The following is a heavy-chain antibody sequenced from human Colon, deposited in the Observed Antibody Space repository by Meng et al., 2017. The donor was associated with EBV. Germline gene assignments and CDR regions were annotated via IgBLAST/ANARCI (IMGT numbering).Heavy chain of an antibody. CDR2: IYYSGST. CDR3: ARHITPRGSEVINELLFDY. J-gene: IGHJ4*02. D-gene: IGHD3-22*01. V-gene: IGHV4-39*01. CDR1: DGSTSSSNSH. Sequence: PGLVNPSRPLSPTALSLDGSTSSSNSHWGWIRQPPGKGRDWIGTIYYSGSTSYNPSLKSRVTISVDTSKNQFSLKLSSVTAADTAVYYCARHITPRGSEVINELLFDYWGPGILVTVSS.